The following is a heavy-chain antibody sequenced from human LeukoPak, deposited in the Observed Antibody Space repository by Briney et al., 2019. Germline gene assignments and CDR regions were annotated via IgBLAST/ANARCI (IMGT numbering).Heavy chain of an antibody. CDR3: ARDPRAEGAFDI. D-gene: IGHD6-13*01. J-gene: IGHJ3*02. V-gene: IGHV3-30-3*01. CDR1: GFTFSSYA. Sequence: GRSLRLSCAASGFTFSSYAMHWVRQAPGKGLEWVAVISYDGSNKYYADSVKGRFTISRDNSKNTLYLQMNSLRAEDTAVYYCARDPRAEGAFDIWGQGTMVTVSS. CDR2: ISYDGSNK.